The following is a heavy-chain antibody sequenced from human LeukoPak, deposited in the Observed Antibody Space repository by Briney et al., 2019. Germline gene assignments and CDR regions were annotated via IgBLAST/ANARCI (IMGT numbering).Heavy chain of an antibody. CDR2: IDESGAGT. Sequence: GGSLRLSCAASGFTFNSFVMSWVRQAPGKGLEWVSGIDESGAGTFYADSVKGRFTISRDNSKNTLFLQMNSLRVEDTAVYYCANTHDYGDYWGQGTLVTVSS. J-gene: IGHJ4*02. CDR1: GFTFNSFV. V-gene: IGHV3-23*01. CDR3: ANTHDYGDY.